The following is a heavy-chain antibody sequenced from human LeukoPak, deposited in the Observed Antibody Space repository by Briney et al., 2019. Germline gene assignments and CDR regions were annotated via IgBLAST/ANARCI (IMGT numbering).Heavy chain of an antibody. J-gene: IGHJ5*02. CDR2: ISKNGNTI. Sequence: GGSLRLSCAASGFTFSDYYMSWIRQAPGKGLEWLSYISKNGNTIYYADSVKGRFTISRDNAKKSVYLQMNSLRAEDTAVYYCATTGLLGDIPWGQGTLVTVSS. CDR1: GFTFSDYY. CDR3: ATTGLLGDIP. D-gene: IGHD2-21*01. V-gene: IGHV3-11*01.